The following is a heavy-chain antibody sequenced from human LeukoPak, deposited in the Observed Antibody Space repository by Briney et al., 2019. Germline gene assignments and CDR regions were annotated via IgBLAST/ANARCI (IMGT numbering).Heavy chain of an antibody. CDR3: AKDPAAGYY. D-gene: IGHD6-19*01. CDR1: GFTFSSYG. V-gene: IGHV3-30*18. Sequence: PGGSLRLSCAASGFTFSSYGMHWVRQAPGKGLEWVAVISYDGSNKYYADSVKGRFTISSDNSKNTLYLQMNSLRAEDTAVYYCAKDPAAGYYWGQGTLVTVSS. CDR2: ISYDGSNK. J-gene: IGHJ4*02.